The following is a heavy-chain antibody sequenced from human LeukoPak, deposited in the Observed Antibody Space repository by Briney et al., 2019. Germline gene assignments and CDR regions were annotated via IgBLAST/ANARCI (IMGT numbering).Heavy chain of an antibody. Sequence: ASVKVSCKTSGYTFTGYYIHWVRQAPGQGLEWMGWINPNSGGTNYAQKFQGKVTMTRDTSISTAYMELSRLRSDDTAVYYCARDVGSSWSIYDFDYWGRGTLVTVSS. D-gene: IGHD6-13*01. J-gene: IGHJ4*02. CDR2: INPNSGGT. CDR1: GYTFTGYY. CDR3: ARDVGSSWSIYDFDY. V-gene: IGHV1-2*02.